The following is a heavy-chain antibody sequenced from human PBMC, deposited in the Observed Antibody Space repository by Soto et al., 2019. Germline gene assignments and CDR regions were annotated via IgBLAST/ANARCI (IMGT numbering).Heavy chain of an antibody. CDR1: GYTFTGYY. D-gene: IGHD6-6*01. CDR2: INPNSGGT. V-gene: IGHV1-2*04. CDR3: ARLSRGSSSSHDAIDI. Sequence: GASVKVSCKASGYTFTGYYMHWVRQAPGQGLEWMGWINPNSGGTNYAQKFQGWVTMTRDTSISTAYMELSRLRSDDTAVYYCARLSRGSSSSHDAIDIWGQGIMVTVSS. J-gene: IGHJ3*02.